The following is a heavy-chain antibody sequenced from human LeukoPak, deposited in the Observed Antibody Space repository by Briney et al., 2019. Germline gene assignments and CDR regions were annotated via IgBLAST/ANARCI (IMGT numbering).Heavy chain of an antibody. CDR2: ISFDGGHT. CDR3: AKDPRDIAFGGPLDY. V-gene: IGHV3-30*18. CDR1: GFTFSNYA. Sequence: GGSLRLSCAVSGFTFSNYAMHWGRQAPGKGLEWVAVISFDGGHTYYAESVKGRFTISRDNSKTTLYLQMNSLGTEDTAVYYCAKDPRDIAFGGPLDYWGQGTLVTVSS. J-gene: IGHJ4*02. D-gene: IGHD2-15*01.